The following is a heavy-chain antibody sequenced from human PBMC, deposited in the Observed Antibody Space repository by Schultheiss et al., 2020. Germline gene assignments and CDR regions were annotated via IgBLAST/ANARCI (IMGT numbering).Heavy chain of an antibody. CDR1: GFTFSSYG. CDR3: QGGGFDY. J-gene: IGHJ4*02. CDR2: ISSSSWTM. V-gene: IGHV3-48*02. Sequence: GGSLRLSCAASGFTFSSYGMHWVRQAPGKGLEWVSYISSSSWTMYYADSVKGRFTISRDNAKNSLYLQMDSLRDEDTAVYYCQGGGFDYWGQGTLVTVAS.